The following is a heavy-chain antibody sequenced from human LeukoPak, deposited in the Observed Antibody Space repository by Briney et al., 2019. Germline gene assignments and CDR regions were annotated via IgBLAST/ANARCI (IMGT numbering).Heavy chain of an antibody. Sequence: GGSLRLSCAASGFTFSSYEMNWVRQAPGKGLEWVSYISSSGSTIYYADSVKGRFTISRDNAKNSLYLQMNSLRAEDTAGYYCARGVSDYGGKKYYFDYWGQGTLVTVSS. D-gene: IGHD4-23*01. CDR2: ISSSGSTI. CDR1: GFTFSSYE. V-gene: IGHV3-48*03. CDR3: ARGVSDYGGKKYYFDY. J-gene: IGHJ4*02.